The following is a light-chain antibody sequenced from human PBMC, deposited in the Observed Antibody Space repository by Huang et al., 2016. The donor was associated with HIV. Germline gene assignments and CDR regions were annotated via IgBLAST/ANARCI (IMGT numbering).Light chain of an antibody. Sequence: EIVLTQSPGPLSLSPGERATLSCRASQSVSSGYLAWYQQKPGQAPRLLIYGASSRATGIPDRISGSGSGTDFTLTISRLEPEDFAVYYCQQFGNSRITFGQGTRLEI. CDR2: GAS. CDR3: QQFGNSRIT. J-gene: IGKJ5*01. CDR1: QSVSSGY. V-gene: IGKV3-20*01.